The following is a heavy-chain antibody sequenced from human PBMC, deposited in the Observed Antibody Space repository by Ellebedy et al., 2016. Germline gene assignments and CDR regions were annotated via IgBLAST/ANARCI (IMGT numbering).Heavy chain of an antibody. J-gene: IGHJ4*02. D-gene: IGHD5-12*01. V-gene: IGHV1-18*01. CDR3: ARVSIVATIEDY. CDR2: ISAYNGNT. CDR1: GYTFTSYD. Sequence: ASVKVSCKASGYTFTSYDINWVRQATGQGLEWMGWISAYNGNTNYAQKLQGRVTMTTDTSTGTAYMELRSLRSDDTAVYYCARVSIVATIEDYWGQGTLVTVSS.